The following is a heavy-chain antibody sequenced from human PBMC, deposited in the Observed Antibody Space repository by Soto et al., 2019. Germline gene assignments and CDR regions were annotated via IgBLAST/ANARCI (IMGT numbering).Heavy chain of an antibody. CDR3: ASMIGDPVLSFDS. CDR1: GGSISSYY. CDR2: IFYSGST. Sequence: QVQLQESGPGLVKPSETLSLTCTVSGGSISSYYWSWIRQPPGKGLEWIGFIFYSGSTSYSPSLKRRVTIPIDTSENQFSLKLSSVTAADTAVYYCASMIGDPVLSFDSWGQGTLVAVSS. D-gene: IGHD3-10*02. J-gene: IGHJ4*02. V-gene: IGHV4-59*01.